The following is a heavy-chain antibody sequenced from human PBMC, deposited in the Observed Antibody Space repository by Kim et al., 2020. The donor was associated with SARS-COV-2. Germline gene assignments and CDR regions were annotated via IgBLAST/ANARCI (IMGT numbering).Heavy chain of an antibody. CDR3: ARESDYLGIITMIVVLMGSNYFNC. Sequence: SETLSLTCTVSGGSISSSSYYWGWIRQPPGKGLEWIGSIYYSGSTYYNPSLKSRVTISVDTSKNQFSLKLSSVTAADTAVSYCARESDYLGIITMIVVLMGSNYFNCWGQGTLVTVSS. D-gene: IGHD3-22*01. J-gene: IGHJ4*02. V-gene: IGHV4-39*07. CDR1: GGSISSSSYY. CDR2: IYYSGST.